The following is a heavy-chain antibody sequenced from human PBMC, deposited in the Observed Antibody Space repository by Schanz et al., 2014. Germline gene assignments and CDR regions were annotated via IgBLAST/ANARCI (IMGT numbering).Heavy chain of an antibody. CDR1: GFTFSSYS. Sequence: EVQLVESGGGLVQPGGSLRLSCSASGFTFSSYSMYWVRQAPGKGLEWVSAITGSGSKTYYADSVKGRFTIARDNSKNTLFLQMDSLRVEDMAVYYCMAMGRNTSHYFDHWGQGTLVTVSS. CDR2: ITGSGSKT. V-gene: IGHV3-23*04. CDR3: MAMGRNTSHYFDH. D-gene: IGHD1-1*01. J-gene: IGHJ4*02.